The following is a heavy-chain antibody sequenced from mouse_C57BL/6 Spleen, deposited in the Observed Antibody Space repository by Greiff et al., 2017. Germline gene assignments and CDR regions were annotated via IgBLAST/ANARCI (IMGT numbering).Heavy chain of an antibody. CDR1: GYAFSSSW. Sequence: VQLQQSGPELVKPGASVKISCTASGYAFSSSWMTWVQQRPGKGLEWLGRIYPGDGDTNYNGKFKGKATLTADKASSTAYMQLSSRRSEDSAVYFCANFGDYYGSSYWYFDVWGTGTTVTVSS. J-gene: IGHJ1*03. CDR2: IYPGDGDT. D-gene: IGHD1-1*01. V-gene: IGHV1-82*01. CDR3: ANFGDYYGSSYWYFDV.